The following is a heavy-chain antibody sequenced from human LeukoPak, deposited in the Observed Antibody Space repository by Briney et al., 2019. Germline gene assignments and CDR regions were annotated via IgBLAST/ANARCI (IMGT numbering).Heavy chain of an antibody. CDR2: ISWNSGSI. Sequence: GGSLRLSCAASGFTFDDYAMHWVRQAPGKGLEWVSGISWNSGSIGYADSVKGRFTISRDNAKNSLYLQMNSLRAEATALYYCAKDRGDRSGGSCFDYWGQGTLVTVSS. J-gene: IGHJ4*02. V-gene: IGHV3-9*01. CDR1: GFTFDDYA. D-gene: IGHD2-15*01. CDR3: AKDRGDRSGGSCFDY.